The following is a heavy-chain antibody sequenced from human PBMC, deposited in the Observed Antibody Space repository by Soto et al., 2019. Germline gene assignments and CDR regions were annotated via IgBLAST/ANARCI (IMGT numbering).Heavy chain of an antibody. Sequence: PGKGLEWVSTLSGSGCTTYYADSVKGQFTIPRDNSKSTLYLQMNSLRAEDTAVFFFFKQKTAYDL. D-gene: IGHD2-21*01. CDR3: FKQKTAYDL. CDR2: LSGSGCTT. V-gene: IGHV3-23*01. J-gene: IGHJ2*01.